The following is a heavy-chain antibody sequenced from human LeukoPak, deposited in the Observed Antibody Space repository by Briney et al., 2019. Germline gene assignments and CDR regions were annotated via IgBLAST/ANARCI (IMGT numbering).Heavy chain of an antibody. CDR3: VGASYDSSGYFNFDY. CDR2: TYYRSKWYN. D-gene: IGHD3-22*01. CDR1: GDSVSSSNAA. J-gene: IGHJ4*02. V-gene: IGHV6-1*01. Sequence: SPTLSLTCAISGDSVSSSNAAWNWIRQSPSRGLEWLGRTYYRSKWYNNYAVSLKSRIIINPDTSKNQFTLHLNSVTPEDTAVYYCVGASYDSSGYFNFDYWGQGTLVTVSS.